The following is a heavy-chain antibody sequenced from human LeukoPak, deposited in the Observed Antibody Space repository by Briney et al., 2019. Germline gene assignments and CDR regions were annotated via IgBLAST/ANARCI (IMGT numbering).Heavy chain of an antibody. CDR1: GYTFTGYY. CDR2: INPNSGGT. J-gene: IGHJ4*02. Sequence: GASVKVSCKASGYTFTGYYMHWVRQAPGQGLEWTGWINPNSGGTNYAQKFQGRVTMTRDTSISTAYMELSRLRSDDTAVYYCARSLVYCTNGVCYSDYWGQGTLVTVSS. V-gene: IGHV1-2*02. CDR3: ARSLVYCTNGVCYSDY. D-gene: IGHD2-8*01.